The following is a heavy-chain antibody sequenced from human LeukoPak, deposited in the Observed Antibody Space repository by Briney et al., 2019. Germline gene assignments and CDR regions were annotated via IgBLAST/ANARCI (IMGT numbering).Heavy chain of an antibody. Sequence: SVKVSCRASGGTFSSYPISWVRQAPGQGLEWMGGIIPMFDTADFAQKFQGRVTITADTSTSTAYMQLSSLRSEDTAVYYCARARSGPYGSGSLDAFDIWGQGTMVTVSS. J-gene: IGHJ3*02. V-gene: IGHV1-69*06. D-gene: IGHD3-10*01. CDR3: ARARSGPYGSGSLDAFDI. CDR2: IIPMFDTA. CDR1: GGTFSSYP.